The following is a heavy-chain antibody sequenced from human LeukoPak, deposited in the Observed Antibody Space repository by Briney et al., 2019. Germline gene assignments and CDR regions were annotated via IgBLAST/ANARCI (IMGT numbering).Heavy chain of an antibody. J-gene: IGHJ6*03. CDR1: GGTFSSYA. V-gene: IGHV1-69*05. D-gene: IGHD5-12*01. Sequence: ASVKVSCKASGGTFSSYAISWVRQAPGQGLEWMGGIIPIFGTANYAQKFQGRVTITTDEPPSTAYMELSSLRSEDTAVYYCARGRDIVATISPYYYYYMDVWGKGTTVTVSS. CDR3: ARGRDIVATISPYYYYYMDV. CDR2: IIPIFGTA.